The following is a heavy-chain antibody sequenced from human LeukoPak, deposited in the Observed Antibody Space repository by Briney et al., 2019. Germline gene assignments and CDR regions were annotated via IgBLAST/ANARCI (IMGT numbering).Heavy chain of an antibody. CDR3: ATDLGLTMIRGVIVY. D-gene: IGHD3-10*01. Sequence: PGGSLRLSCAASGFTFTNAWMTWVRQAPGKGLEWVGRIKSKGDGETTDYAAPVKGRFSMSRDDSKATMYLQMYSLEAEDTAVYYCATDLGLTMIRGVIVYWGQGALVTVSS. V-gene: IGHV3-15*01. J-gene: IGHJ4*02. CDR2: IKSKGDGETT. CDR1: GFTFTNAW.